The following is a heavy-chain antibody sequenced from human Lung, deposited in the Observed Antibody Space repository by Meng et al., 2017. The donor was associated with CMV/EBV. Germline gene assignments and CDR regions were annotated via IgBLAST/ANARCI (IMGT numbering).Heavy chain of an antibody. D-gene: IGHD6-13*01. J-gene: IGHJ6*02. V-gene: IGHV3-7*04. CDR3: ARVAAAGRGMDV. Sequence: GGSLRPXXAASGFTFSSHWMTWVRQAPGKGLEWVANINQDGSQKNYVDSVKGRFTISRDNAKNSLFLQMNSLRAEDTAVYYCARVAAAGRGMDVWGQGTTVTVSS. CDR1: GFTFSSHW. CDR2: INQDGSQK.